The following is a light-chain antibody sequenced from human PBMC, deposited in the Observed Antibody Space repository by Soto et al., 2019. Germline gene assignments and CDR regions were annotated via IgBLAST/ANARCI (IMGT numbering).Light chain of an antibody. J-gene: IGKJ2*01. CDR3: QQYNSYSPYT. CDR2: DAS. Sequence: DIQMTQSPSTLSASVGDRVTITCRASQSISSWLAWYQQKPGKAPKLLMYDASNLQSGVPSRFSGSGSGTEFTLTISSLQPDDFATYYCQQYNSYSPYTFGQGTKLEIK. V-gene: IGKV1-5*01. CDR1: QSISSW.